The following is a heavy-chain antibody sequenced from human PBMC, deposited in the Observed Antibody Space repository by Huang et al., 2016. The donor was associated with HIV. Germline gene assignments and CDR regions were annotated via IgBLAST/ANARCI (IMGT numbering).Heavy chain of an antibody. CDR2: INHSGIT. Sequence: QVQLQQWGAGLLKPSETLSLTCAVYGGSFSDFYWSWIRQPPGKGLEGIGEINHSGITNYNPSLKSRVTISVDTSKNQFSLKLSSVTAADTAVYYCARGRGGGWDYWGQGTLVTVSS. CDR1: GGSFSDFY. D-gene: IGHD2-15*01. J-gene: IGHJ4*02. V-gene: IGHV4-34*01. CDR3: ARGRGGGWDY.